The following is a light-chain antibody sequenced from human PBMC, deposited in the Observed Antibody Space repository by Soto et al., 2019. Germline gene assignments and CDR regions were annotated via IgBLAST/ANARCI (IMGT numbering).Light chain of an antibody. V-gene: IGKV1-5*01. J-gene: IGKJ2*01. CDR3: QQYYSYPPT. Sequence: DIQMTQSPSTLSASVGDRVTITCRASHTISTWLAWYQQKPGKAPKLLIYAASTLQSGVPSRFSGSGSGTDFTLTISCLQSEDFATYYCQQYYSYPPTFGQGTKLEIK. CDR2: AAS. CDR1: HTISTW.